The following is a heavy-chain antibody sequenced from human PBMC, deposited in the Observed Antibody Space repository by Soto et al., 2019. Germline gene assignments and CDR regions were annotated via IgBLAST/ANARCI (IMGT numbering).Heavy chain of an antibody. CDR2: INAGNGNT. CDR1: GYTFTGYA. J-gene: IGHJ4*02. Sequence: GASVKVSCKASGYTFTGYAIHWVRQAPGQRLEWMGWINAGNGNTKYSQKFQGRVTITRDTSASTAYMELSSLRSEDTAVYYCARGDYYDIHDYWGQGTPVTVSS. V-gene: IGHV1-3*01. CDR3: ARGDYYDIHDY. D-gene: IGHD3-22*01.